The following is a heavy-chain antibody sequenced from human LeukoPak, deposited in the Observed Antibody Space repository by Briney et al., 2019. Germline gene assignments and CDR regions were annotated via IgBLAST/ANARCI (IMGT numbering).Heavy chain of an antibody. CDR2: IKRDGSEI. J-gene: IGHJ4*02. CDR3: ARAPVTAIFLSYFDY. V-gene: IGHV3-7*01. Sequence: PGGSLRLSCAASGFTFSNYWMSWVRQAPGKGLEWVASIKRDGSEIYYVDSVKGRFSISRDNARSSLYLQMNSLRAEDTAVYYCARAPVTAIFLSYFDYWGQGTLVTVSS. CDR1: GFTFSNYW. D-gene: IGHD2-21*02.